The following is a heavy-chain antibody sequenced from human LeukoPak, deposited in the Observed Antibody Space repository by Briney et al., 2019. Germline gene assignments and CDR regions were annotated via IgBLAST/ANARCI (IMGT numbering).Heavy chain of an antibody. CDR2: ISGSGGST. V-gene: IGHV3-23*01. J-gene: IGHJ3*02. CDR1: GFTFSSYA. D-gene: IGHD6-19*01. CDR3: AKRESSVDAFDI. Sequence: GASLRLSCAASGFTFSSYAMSWVRQAPGKGLEWVSAISGSGGSTYYADSVKGRFTISRDNSKSTLYLQMNSLRAEDTAVYYCAKRESSVDAFDIWGQGTMVTVSS.